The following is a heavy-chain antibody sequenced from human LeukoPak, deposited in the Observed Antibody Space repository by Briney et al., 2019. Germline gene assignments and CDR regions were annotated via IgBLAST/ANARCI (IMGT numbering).Heavy chain of an antibody. CDR2: ISAYNGNT. Sequence: ASVKVSCKASGYTFTSYGISWVRQAPGQGLEWMGWISAYNGNTSYAQKLQGRVAMTTDTSTSTAYMELRSLRSDDTAVYYCARVVGYDSSGYYPTWGQGTLVTVSS. CDR1: GYTFTSYG. D-gene: IGHD3-22*01. V-gene: IGHV1-18*01. J-gene: IGHJ4*02. CDR3: ARVVGYDSSGYYPT.